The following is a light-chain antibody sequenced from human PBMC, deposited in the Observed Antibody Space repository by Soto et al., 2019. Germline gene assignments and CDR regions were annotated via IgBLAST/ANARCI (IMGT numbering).Light chain of an antibody. V-gene: IGKV3-15*01. J-gene: IGKJ1*01. CDR1: QSVRSN. CDR2: GAS. Sequence: DIVLTQSPATLSLSPGERATLSCRASQSVRSNIAWYQQKPGQVPRLLIYGASTRATGIPARFSGSGSGTEFTLTISSLQSEDFAVYYCQHYNNWPPWTFGQGTKVEIK. CDR3: QHYNNWPPWT.